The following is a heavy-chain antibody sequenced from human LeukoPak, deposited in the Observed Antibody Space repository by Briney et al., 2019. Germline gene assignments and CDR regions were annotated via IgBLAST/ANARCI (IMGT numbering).Heavy chain of an antibody. V-gene: IGHV1-2*02. D-gene: IGHD1-26*01. CDR2: INPNSGGT. Sequence: ASVKVSCKASGGTFSSYAISWVRQAPGQGLEWMGWINPNSGGTNYAQKFQGRVTMTRDTSISTAYMELSRLRSDDTAVYYCARVKGSGSYSPYFDYWGQGTLVTVSS. CDR1: GGTFSSYA. CDR3: ARVKGSGSYSPYFDY. J-gene: IGHJ4*02.